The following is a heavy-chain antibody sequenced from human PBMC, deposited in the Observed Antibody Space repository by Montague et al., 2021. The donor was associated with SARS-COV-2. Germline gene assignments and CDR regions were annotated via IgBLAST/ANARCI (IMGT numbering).Heavy chain of an antibody. D-gene: IGHD3-10*01. J-gene: IGHJ6*02. CDR2: IYYSGST. CDR1: GGSISNYH. Sequence: SETLSLTCTVSGGSISNYHWNWIRQLPGKGLEWIAYIYYSGSTNYNPSLQSRVTISVDASRNQFSLRLTSVTAADTAVYYCARQLRVRRTWQVGDYNHYGMDVWGQGTTASVSS. V-gene: IGHV4-59*08. CDR3: ARQLRVRRTWQVGDYNHYGMDV.